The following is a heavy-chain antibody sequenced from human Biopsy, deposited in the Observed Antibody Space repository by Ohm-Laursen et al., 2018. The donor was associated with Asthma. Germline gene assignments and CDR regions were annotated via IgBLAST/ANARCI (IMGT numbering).Heavy chain of an antibody. CDR3: ARGEDPRPVAGHLDI. CDR2: ITTDDVHK. D-gene: IGHD6-6*01. V-gene: IGHV3-33*08. CDR1: GFAFNRFD. Sequence: SLRLSCTASGFAFNRFDMHWVRQAPGEGLEWLALITTDDVHKYNGESVRGRFSISRDNSKRTVYLHMAGLTVADTAVYFCARGEDPRPVAGHLDIWGQGARVIVSS. J-gene: IGHJ4*02.